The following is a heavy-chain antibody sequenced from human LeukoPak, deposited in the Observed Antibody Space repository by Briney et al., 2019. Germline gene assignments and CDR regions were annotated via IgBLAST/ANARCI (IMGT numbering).Heavy chain of an antibody. Sequence: GASLKISCKGSGYPFTNYWVGWVRQMPGKGLEWMGTIYPNKSDSRYNPSFRGQVTISVDRSITTAYLLWKSLKASDTAIYYCALSNEAFDSAGYFDYWGQGTLVTVSS. CDR2: IYPNKSDS. V-gene: IGHV5-51*01. D-gene: IGHD3-22*01. J-gene: IGHJ4*02. CDR1: GYPFTNYW. CDR3: ALSNEAFDSAGYFDY.